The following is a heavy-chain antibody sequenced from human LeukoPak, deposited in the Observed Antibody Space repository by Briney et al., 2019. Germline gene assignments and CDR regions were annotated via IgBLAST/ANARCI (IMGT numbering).Heavy chain of an antibody. CDR3: ARVVMCSSTSCYTVGWFDP. Sequence: GGSLRLSCAASGFTFSSYSMNWVRQAPGKGLEWVSYISSSSSTIYYADSVKGRFTISRDNAKNSLYLQMNSLRAEDTAVYYCARVVMCSSTSCYTVGWFDPWGQGTLVTVSS. D-gene: IGHD2-2*02. CDR2: ISSSSSTI. V-gene: IGHV3-48*01. J-gene: IGHJ5*02. CDR1: GFTFSSYS.